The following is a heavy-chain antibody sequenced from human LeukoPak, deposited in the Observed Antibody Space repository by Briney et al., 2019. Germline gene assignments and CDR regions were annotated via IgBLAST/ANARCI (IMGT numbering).Heavy chain of an antibody. V-gene: IGHV1-24*01. CDR1: GYTLTELS. D-gene: IGHD1-7*01. CDR3: ATDRGITGTTSLRGNWFDP. Sequence: ASVKVSCKVSGYTLTELSMHWVRQAPGKGLEWMGGFDPEYGETIYAQKFQGRVTMTEDTSTDTAYMELSSLRSEDTAVYYCATDRGITGTTSLRGNWFDPWGQGTLVTVSS. J-gene: IGHJ5*02. CDR2: FDPEYGET.